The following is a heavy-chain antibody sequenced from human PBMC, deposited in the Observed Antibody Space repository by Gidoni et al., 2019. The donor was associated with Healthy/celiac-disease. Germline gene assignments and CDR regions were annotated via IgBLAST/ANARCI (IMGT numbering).Heavy chain of an antibody. V-gene: IGHV3-7*01. CDR3: ARVPYCSSTSCYDY. D-gene: IGHD2-2*01. CDR2: IKQDGSEK. J-gene: IGHJ4*02. Sequence: EVQLVESGGGLVQPGGSLRLSCAASGFTFRSYWMSWVRQAPGKGLEWVANIKQDGSEKYYVDSVKGRFTISRDNAKNSLYLQMNSLRAEDTAVYYCARVPYCSSTSCYDYWGQGTLVTVSS. CDR1: GFTFRSYW.